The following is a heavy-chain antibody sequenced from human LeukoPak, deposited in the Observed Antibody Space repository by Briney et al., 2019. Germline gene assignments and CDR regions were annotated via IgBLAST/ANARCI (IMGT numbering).Heavy chain of an antibody. D-gene: IGHD3-9*01. V-gene: IGHV4-4*02. CDR1: GGSISSSNW. CDR2: IYHSGST. Sequence: PSETLSLTCAVSGGSISSSNWWSWVRQPPGKGLEWIGEIYHSGSTNYNPSLKSRVTISVDKSKNQFSLKLSSVTAADTAVYYCARTSTYFDWLSGFDYWGQGTLVTVSS. J-gene: IGHJ4*02. CDR3: ARTSTYFDWLSGFDY.